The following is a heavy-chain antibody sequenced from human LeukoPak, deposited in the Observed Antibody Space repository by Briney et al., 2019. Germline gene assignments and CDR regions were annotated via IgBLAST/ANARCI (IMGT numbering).Heavy chain of an antibody. CDR1: GFSFSDYY. J-gene: IGHJ6*02. V-gene: IGHV3-11*06. Sequence: PGGSLRLSCVVSGFSFSDYYMNWIRQTPGKGLEWLSYISGSSSHTLYADSVKGRFTISRDNAKNSLYLQMNSLRAEDTAVYFCARGGGLDVWGQGATVTVSS. CDR3: ARGGGLDV. D-gene: IGHD3-16*01. CDR2: ISGSSSHT.